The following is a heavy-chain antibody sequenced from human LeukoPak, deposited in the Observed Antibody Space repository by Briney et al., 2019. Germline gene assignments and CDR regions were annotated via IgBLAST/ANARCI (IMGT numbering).Heavy chain of an antibody. CDR1: GFTFSSYW. D-gene: IGHD2-15*01. CDR3: ASGYCSSGRCYGDY. CDR2: IKQDGSEK. Sequence: GGSLLLSCAASGFTFSSYWMSWVRQAPGKGLEWVANIKQDGSEKYYVDSVKGRFTISRDNAKNSLYLLMNSLRAEDTAVYYCASGYCSSGRCYGDYWGQGTLVTVSS. J-gene: IGHJ4*02. V-gene: IGHV3-7*01.